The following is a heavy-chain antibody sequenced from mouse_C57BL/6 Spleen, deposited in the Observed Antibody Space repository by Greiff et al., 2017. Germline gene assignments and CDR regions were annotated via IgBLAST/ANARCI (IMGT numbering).Heavy chain of an antibody. J-gene: IGHJ4*01. CDR3: TTYDYDGAMDY. CDR1: GYTFTDYE. V-gene: IGHV1-15*01. Sequence: VQLQQSGAELVRPGASVTLSCKASGYTFTDYEMHWVKQTPVHGLEWIGAIDPETGGTAYNQKFKGKAILTADKSSSTAYMERRSLTSEDSAVYYCTTYDYDGAMDYWGQGTSVTVSS. D-gene: IGHD2-4*01. CDR2: IDPETGGT.